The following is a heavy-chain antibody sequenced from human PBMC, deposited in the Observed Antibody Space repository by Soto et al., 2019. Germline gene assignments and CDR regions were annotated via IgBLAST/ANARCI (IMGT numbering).Heavy chain of an antibody. CDR1: GFSLSTSGVG. D-gene: IGHD5-12*01. CDR3: AHKGDGYRGFKY. V-gene: IGHV2-5*02. Sequence: QITLKESGPTLVKPTPTLTLTCTLSGFSLSTSGVGVGWIRQPPGKALEWLALIYWGDDKRYSPFLKSRLTITKDTSKNQVVLTLTNMDPVDTATYYCAHKGDGYRGFKYWGQGTLVTVSS. J-gene: IGHJ4*02. CDR2: IYWGDDK.